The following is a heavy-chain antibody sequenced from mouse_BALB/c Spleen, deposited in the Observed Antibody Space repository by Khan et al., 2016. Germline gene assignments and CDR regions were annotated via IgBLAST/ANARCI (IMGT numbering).Heavy chain of an antibody. V-gene: IGHV14-3*02. J-gene: IGHJ3*01. CDR1: GFNIKDTY. D-gene: IGHD2-4*01. Sequence: VQLQQSGAELVKPGASVKLSCTASGFNIKDTYMHWVKQRPEQGLEWIGRIDPANGNTKYDPKFQGKATITADTSSNTAYLQLSSLTSEEPAVYYCARSPYDYDVGFAYWGQGTLVTVSA. CDR3: ARSPYDYDVGFAY. CDR2: IDPANGNT.